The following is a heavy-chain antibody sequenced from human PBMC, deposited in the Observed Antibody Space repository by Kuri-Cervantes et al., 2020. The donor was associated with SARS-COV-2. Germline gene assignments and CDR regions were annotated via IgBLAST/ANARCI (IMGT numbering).Heavy chain of an antibody. CDR3: ARDYGGNSWGPYYYYYGMDV. D-gene: IGHD4-23*01. Sequence: ASVKVSCKASGYTFTSYAMHWVRQAPGQRLEWMGWINAGNGNTKYSQKFQGRVTITRDTSASTAYMELRSLRSDDTAVYYCARDYGGNSWGPYYYYYGMDVWGQGTTVTVSS. J-gene: IGHJ6*02. CDR2: INAGNGNT. V-gene: IGHV1-3*01. CDR1: GYTFTSYA.